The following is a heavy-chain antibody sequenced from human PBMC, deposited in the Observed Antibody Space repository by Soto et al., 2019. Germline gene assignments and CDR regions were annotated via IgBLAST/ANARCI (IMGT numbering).Heavy chain of an antibody. CDR3: ARDFYPLAYYFDY. CDR1: GYRFTNHG. Sequence: ASVKVSCKASGYRFTNHGISCVRQAPGQGLEWMGWISGNDGKTKYARKFQGRVTMTTDTSTSTAYMEMNSLRHDDTAVYYCARDFYPLAYYFDYWGQGTLVTVSS. CDR2: ISGNDGKT. V-gene: IGHV1-18*01. J-gene: IGHJ4*02.